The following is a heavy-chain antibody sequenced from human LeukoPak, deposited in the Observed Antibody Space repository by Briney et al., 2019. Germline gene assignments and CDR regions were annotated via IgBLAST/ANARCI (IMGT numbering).Heavy chain of an antibody. CDR1: GYTFTGYY. J-gene: IGHJ4*02. CDR3: ATLRPITMVRGAFDY. V-gene: IGHV1-2*02. Sequence: ASVKVSCKASGYTFTGYYMHWVRQAPGQGLEWMGWINPNSGSTNYAQKFQGRVTMTRDTSISTAYMELSRLRSDDTAVYYCATLRPITMVRGAFDYWGQGTLVTVSS. CDR2: INPNSGST. D-gene: IGHD3-10*01.